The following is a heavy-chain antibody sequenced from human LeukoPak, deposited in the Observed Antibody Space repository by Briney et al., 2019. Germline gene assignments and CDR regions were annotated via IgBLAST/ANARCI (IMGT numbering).Heavy chain of an antibody. V-gene: IGHV4-31*03. CDR1: GRSISSGGYY. J-gene: IGHJ4*02. D-gene: IGHD4-17*01. CDR3: ARGVYGDDEGY. Sequence: PSETLSLPCTVSGRSISSGGYYWSWIRQPPGRGLEWIGYIYYSRGTYYNPSLKSRVTISVDTSKNQFSLKLSSVSAADTAVYYCARGVYGDDEGYWGQGTLVTVSS. CDR2: IYYSRGT.